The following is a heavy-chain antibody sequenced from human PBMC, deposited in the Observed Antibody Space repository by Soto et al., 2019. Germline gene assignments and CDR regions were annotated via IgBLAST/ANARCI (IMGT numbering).Heavy chain of an antibody. Sequence: QLQLQESGPGLVKPSETLSLTCTVSGGSISLSSYFWGWVRQPPGQGLDWIGTIHYSGSTFYKPYLRSRVSISVDTSKNHFSLQLNSVTAADTAVYYCTRELGGAIDSWGQGTLVAVSS. V-gene: IGHV4-39*02. CDR2: IHYSGST. J-gene: IGHJ4*02. CDR1: GGSISLSSYF. D-gene: IGHD1-26*01. CDR3: TRELGGAIDS.